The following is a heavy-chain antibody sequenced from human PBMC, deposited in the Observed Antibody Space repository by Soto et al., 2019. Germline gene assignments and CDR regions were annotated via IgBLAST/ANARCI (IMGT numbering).Heavy chain of an antibody. Sequence: QVQLQESGPGLVKPSQTLSLTCTVSGGSISSGGYYWSWIRQHPGKGLEWIGYIYYSGSTYYNPSLKLRVTRSVYTSKNQFSLKLSSVTAADTAVYYCARDHQVGYCGGDCYSEAFYIWGQETMVTVSS. J-gene: IGHJ3*02. CDR3: ARDHQVGYCGGDCYSEAFYI. V-gene: IGHV4-31*03. D-gene: IGHD2-21*02. CDR2: IYYSGST. CDR1: GGSISSGGYY.